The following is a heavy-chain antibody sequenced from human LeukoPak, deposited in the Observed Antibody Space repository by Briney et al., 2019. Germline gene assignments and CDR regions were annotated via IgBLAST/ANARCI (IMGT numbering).Heavy chain of an antibody. V-gene: IGHV3-7*01. CDR3: ARGGQAGTGDY. D-gene: IGHD3-10*01. CDR2: IKQDGSEK. CDR1: GFTFSNYW. Sequence: GGSLRLSCAASGFTFSNYWMTWVRQSPGKGLEWVANIKQDGSEKSYVDSVKGRFTISRDNAKKSLYLEMNSLRAEDTAVYYCARGGQAGTGDYWGQGTLVTVSS. J-gene: IGHJ4*02.